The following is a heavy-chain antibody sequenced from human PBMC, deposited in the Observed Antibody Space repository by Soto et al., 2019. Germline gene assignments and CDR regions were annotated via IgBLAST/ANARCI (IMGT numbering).Heavy chain of an antibody. Sequence: EVQMVETGGGLCQPGGSLRLSCAVSGFIVSSKYMTWVRQAPGKGLEWVSVIYTGGSTHYADSARGRFTISRDSSKNTLYLQMNSLRAEDAAVYYCTTYTGYGMDVWGQGTTVTVSS. D-gene: IGHD3-16*01. J-gene: IGHJ6*02. CDR1: GFIVSSKY. CDR3: TTYTGYGMDV. CDR2: IYTGGST. V-gene: IGHV3-53*02.